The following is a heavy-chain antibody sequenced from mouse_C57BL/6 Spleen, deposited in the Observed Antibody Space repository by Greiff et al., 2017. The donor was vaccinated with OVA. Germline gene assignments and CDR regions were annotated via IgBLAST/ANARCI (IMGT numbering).Heavy chain of an antibody. D-gene: IGHD1-1*01. CDR1: GYAFSSSW. Sequence: VQLQQSGPELVKPGASVKISCKASGYAFSSSWMNWVKQRPGKGLEWIGRIYPGDGDTDYNGKFKGKATLTADKSSSTAYMQLSSLTSEDSAVYFCARGDSYYYGSSLDYWGQGTTLTVSS. V-gene: IGHV1-82*01. CDR3: ARGDSYYYGSSLDY. CDR2: IYPGDGDT. J-gene: IGHJ2*01.